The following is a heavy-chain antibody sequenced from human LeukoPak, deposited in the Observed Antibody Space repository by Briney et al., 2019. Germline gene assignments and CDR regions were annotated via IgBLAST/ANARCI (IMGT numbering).Heavy chain of an antibody. Sequence: TGGSLRLSCAASGFTLRNYWMHWVRHVPGRGLVWVSRISGDGSGTNYADSVKGRFTISRDNAKNTVYLQINNLRAQDTAVYFCARYSSSSGGPSYYLDYWGQGTLVTVSS. CDR2: ISGDGSGT. CDR1: GFTLRNYW. J-gene: IGHJ4*02. V-gene: IGHV3-74*01. D-gene: IGHD6-6*01. CDR3: ARYSSSSGGPSYYLDY.